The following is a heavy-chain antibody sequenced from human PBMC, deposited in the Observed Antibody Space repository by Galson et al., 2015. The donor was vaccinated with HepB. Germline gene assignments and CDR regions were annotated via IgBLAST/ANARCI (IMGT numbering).Heavy chain of an antibody. Sequence: QSGAEVKKPGESLKISCKGLGYSFTSYWIGWVRQMPGKGLEWMGIIYPGGSDARFSPSFQGQVTMSVDKSISTAYLQWNSLKASDTAIYYCARITGGEYFQYWGQGVLVTV. J-gene: IGHJ1*01. CDR1: GYSFTSYW. CDR2: IYPGGSDA. V-gene: IGHV5-51*03. CDR3: ARITGGEYFQY. D-gene: IGHD3-10*01.